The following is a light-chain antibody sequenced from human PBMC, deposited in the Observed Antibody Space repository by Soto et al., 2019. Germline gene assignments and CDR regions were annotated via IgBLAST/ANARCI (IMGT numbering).Light chain of an antibody. V-gene: IGLV2-14*01. Sequence: SVLTQPASVSGSPGQSITISFTGTSSDVGGYNYVFWYQQHPGKAPKLMIYDVSNRPSGVSNRFSGSKSGNTASLTISGLQAEDEADYYCSSYTTSSTPFYVFGTGTKVTVL. J-gene: IGLJ1*01. CDR3: SSYTTSSTPFYV. CDR2: DVS. CDR1: SSDVGGYNY.